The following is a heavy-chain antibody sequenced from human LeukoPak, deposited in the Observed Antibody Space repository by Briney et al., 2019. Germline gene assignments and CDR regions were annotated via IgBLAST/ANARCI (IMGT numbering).Heavy chain of an antibody. CDR2: ISASGGST. CDR1: GFTFSGYA. Sequence: GGSLRLSCVASGFTFSGYALSWVRQAPGKGLEWVSTISASGGSTYYADSVKGRFSISRDNSKNTLYMEMHSLRAEDTAVYYCAKVPDGSPRGYWYFDLWGRGTLITASS. J-gene: IGHJ2*01. CDR3: AKVPDGSPRGYWYFDL. D-gene: IGHD5-24*01. V-gene: IGHV3-23*01.